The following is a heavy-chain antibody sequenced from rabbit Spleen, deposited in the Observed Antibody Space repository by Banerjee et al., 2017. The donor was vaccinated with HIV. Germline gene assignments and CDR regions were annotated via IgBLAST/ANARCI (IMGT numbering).Heavy chain of an antibody. V-gene: IGHV1S47*01. CDR1: GIDFSSYG. Sequence: ELVESGGGLVQPGESLKLSCKVSGIDFSSYGISWVRQAPGKGPEWIAYYASWVNGRFTISSDNAQNTVGLQLNSLTAADTATYFCARTGSSWSLNLWGPGTLVTVS. D-gene: IGHD8-1*01. CDR3: ARTGSSWSLNL. J-gene: IGHJ4*01.